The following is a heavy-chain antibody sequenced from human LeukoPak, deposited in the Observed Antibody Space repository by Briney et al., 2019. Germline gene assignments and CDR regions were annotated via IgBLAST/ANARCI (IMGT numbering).Heavy chain of an antibody. CDR1: GFTFSSYT. J-gene: IGHJ3*02. CDR3: ARDREAVIGTGAFDI. V-gene: IGHV3-21*01. D-gene: IGHD6-19*01. Sequence: GGSLRLSCAASGFTFSSYTMNWVRQAPGKGLEWVSTISSSSTSIYNAMKGRFTISRDNAKNSLYLQMNSLRTDDTAVYYCARDREAVIGTGAFDIWGQGTMVTVSS. CDR2: ISSSSTSI.